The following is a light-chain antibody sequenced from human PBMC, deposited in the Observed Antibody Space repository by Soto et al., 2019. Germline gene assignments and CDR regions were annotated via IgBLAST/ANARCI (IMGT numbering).Light chain of an antibody. V-gene: IGKV1-5*03. CDR3: QQYNGALRT. J-gene: IGKJ4*02. Sequence: DIQMTQSPSTLSASVGDRVTITCRASQSISSWLAWYQQKPGKAPKLLIYKASSLESGVPSRFSGSVSGTECTLTISSLQPDDFATYYCQQYNGALRTFGGGTNVEI. CDR1: QSISSW. CDR2: KAS.